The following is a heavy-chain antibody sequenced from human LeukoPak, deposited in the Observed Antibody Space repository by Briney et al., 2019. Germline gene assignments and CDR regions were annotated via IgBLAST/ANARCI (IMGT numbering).Heavy chain of an antibody. Sequence: GGSLRLSCAASGFTFSNYGMGWVRQTPGKGLEWLSSVSGSGANTYYADSVKGRFTISRDNSRDRIYLQMNSLRTDDTAVYYCARVSPGLYAFDIWGQGTMVTVSS. CDR1: GFTFSNYG. CDR3: ARVSPGLYAFDI. J-gene: IGHJ3*02. V-gene: IGHV3-23*01. D-gene: IGHD2-2*01. CDR2: VSGSGANT.